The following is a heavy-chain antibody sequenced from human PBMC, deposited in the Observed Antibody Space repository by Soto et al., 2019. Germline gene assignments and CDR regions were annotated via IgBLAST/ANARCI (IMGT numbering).Heavy chain of an antibody. Sequence: PGGSLRLSCAASGFTFSSYGMHWVRQAPGKGLEWVAVISYDGSNKYYADSVKGRFTISRDNSKNTLYLQMNSLRAEDTAVYYCAKDTVWFGETDSGDWGQGTLVTVS. J-gene: IGHJ4*02. CDR2: ISYDGSNK. D-gene: IGHD3-10*01. CDR1: GFTFSSYG. V-gene: IGHV3-30*18. CDR3: AKDTVWFGETDSGD.